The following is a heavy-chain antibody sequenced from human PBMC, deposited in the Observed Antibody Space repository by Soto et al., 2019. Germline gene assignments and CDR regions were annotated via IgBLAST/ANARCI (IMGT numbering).Heavy chain of an antibody. CDR3: ASLDCSGGSCYSDYYYYYGMDV. D-gene: IGHD2-15*01. CDR2: IWYGGSNK. CDR1: GFTFSSYG. J-gene: IGHJ6*02. V-gene: IGHV3-33*01. Sequence: GGSLRLSCAASGFTFSSYGMHWVRQAPGKGLEWVAVIWYGGSNKYYADSVKGRFTISRDNSKNTLYLQMNSLRAEDTAVYYCASLDCSGGSCYSDYYYYYGMDVWGQGTTVTVSS.